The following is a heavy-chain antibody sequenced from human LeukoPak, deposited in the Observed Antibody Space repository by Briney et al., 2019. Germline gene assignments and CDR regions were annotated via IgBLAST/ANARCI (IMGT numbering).Heavy chain of an antibody. Sequence: PSETLSLTCTVSGGSISSYYWSWIRQPPGKGLEWIGYIYYSESTNYNPSLKSRVTISVDTSKNQFSLKLSSVTAADTAVYYCARGTYGSGSYLPSYYFDYWGQGTLVTVSS. CDR3: ARGTYGSGSYLPSYYFDY. V-gene: IGHV4-59*01. CDR2: IYYSEST. D-gene: IGHD3-10*01. CDR1: GGSISSYY. J-gene: IGHJ4*02.